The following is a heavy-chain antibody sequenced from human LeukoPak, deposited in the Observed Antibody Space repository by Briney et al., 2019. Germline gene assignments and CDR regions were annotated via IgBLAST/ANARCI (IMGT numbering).Heavy chain of an antibody. J-gene: IGHJ4*02. V-gene: IGHV3-64D*06. CDR2: ISSNGDNT. CDR1: GFTFSTYV. CDR3: VRGTGY. Sequence: GGSLRLSCSVYGFTFSTYVMDWVRQATGKGLEYVSAISSNGDNTYYADSVKGRFTISRDNSKNTLYLQMSSLRADDTAVYYCVRGTGYWGQGTLVTVSS.